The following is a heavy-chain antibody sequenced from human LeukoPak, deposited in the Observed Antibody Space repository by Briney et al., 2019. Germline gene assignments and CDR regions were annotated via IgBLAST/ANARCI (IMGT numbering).Heavy chain of an antibody. CDR2: IHTSGST. CDR3: ARDLGVTIFGLSNGMDV. V-gene: IGHV4-4*07. D-gene: IGHD3-3*01. Sequence: PSETLSLTCTVSGGSISSYYWSWIRQPAGKGLKWIGRIHTSGSTNYNPSLKSRVTMSVDTSKNQFSLKLSSVTAADTAVYYCARDLGVTIFGLSNGMDVWGQGTTVTVSS. J-gene: IGHJ6*02. CDR1: GGSISSYY.